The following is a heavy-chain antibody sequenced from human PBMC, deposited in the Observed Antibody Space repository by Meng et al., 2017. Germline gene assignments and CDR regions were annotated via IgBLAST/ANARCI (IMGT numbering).Heavy chain of an antibody. V-gene: IGHV1-69*05. Sequence: SVKVSCKASGGSFSHYAFNWVRQGPGQGLEWMGRVIPFLDRTDYAQKFQGRFTITTDESTTTIYMDLGSLTSDDTAVQFCARDARPYYSGSGSYYKGCKFDYWGQGGLVTVSS. CDR2: VIPFLDRT. D-gene: IGHD3-10*01. CDR3: ARDARPYYSGSGSYYKGCKFDY. J-gene: IGHJ4*02. CDR1: GGSFSHYA.